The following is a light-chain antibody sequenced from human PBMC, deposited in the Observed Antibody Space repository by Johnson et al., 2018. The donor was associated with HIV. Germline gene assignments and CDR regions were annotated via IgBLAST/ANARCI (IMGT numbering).Light chain of an antibody. CDR3: GTWDKSLNTGAV. Sequence: QSVLTQPPSVSAAPGQKVTISCSGNGSNIGNNYVSWYQHLPGTAPKLFIYENNKRPSGIPDRFSGSKSGTSATLGIAGLQTGDEADYYCGTWDKSLNTGAVFGTGTKVTVL. J-gene: IGLJ1*01. V-gene: IGLV1-51*02. CDR2: ENN. CDR1: GSNIGNNY.